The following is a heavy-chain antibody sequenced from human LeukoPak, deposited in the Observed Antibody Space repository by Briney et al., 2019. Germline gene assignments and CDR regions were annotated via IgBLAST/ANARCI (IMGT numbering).Heavy chain of an antibody. CDR1: GFTFSSYG. V-gene: IGHV3-30*03. D-gene: IGHD5-18*01. CDR2: ISYDGSNK. Sequence: GWSLRLSCAASGFTFSSYGMHWVRQAPGKGLEWVAVISYDGSNKYYADSMKGRFTISRDNSKNTLYLQMNSLRAEDTAMYYCARDGGGYMYGPITTYYFDYWGQGVPVAVSS. CDR3: ARDGGGYMYGPITTYYFDY. J-gene: IGHJ4*02.